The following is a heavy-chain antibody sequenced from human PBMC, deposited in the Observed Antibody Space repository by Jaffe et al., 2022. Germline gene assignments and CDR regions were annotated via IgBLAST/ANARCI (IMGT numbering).Heavy chain of an antibody. CDR3: AKDYYDFWSGYPEFDY. J-gene: IGHJ4*02. CDR1: GFTFSSYG. V-gene: IGHV3-30*02. CDR2: IRYDGSNK. Sequence: QVQLVESGGGVVQPGGSLRLSCAASGFTFSSYGMHWVRQAPGKGLEWVAFIRYDGSNKYYADSVKGRFTISRDNSKNTLYLQMNSLRAEDTAVYYCAKDYYDFWSGYPEFDYWGQGTLVTVSS. D-gene: IGHD3-3*01.